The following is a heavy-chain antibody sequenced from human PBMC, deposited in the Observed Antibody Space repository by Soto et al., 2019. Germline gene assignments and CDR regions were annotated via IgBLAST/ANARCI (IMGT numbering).Heavy chain of an antibody. V-gene: IGHV3-66*01. J-gene: IGHJ6*03. CDR1: GFTVSSNY. Sequence: EVQLVESGVGLVQPGGSLRLSCAASGFTVSSNYMSWVRQAPGKGLEWVSVIYSGGSTYYADSVKGRFTISRDNSKNTLDLQMNSLRAEDTAVYYCAREFGGGYYYYMDVWGKGTTVTVSS. CDR3: AREFGGGYYYYMDV. D-gene: IGHD3-16*01. CDR2: IYSGGST.